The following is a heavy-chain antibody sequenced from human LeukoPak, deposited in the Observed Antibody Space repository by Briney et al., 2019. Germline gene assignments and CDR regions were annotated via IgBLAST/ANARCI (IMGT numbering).Heavy chain of an antibody. Sequence: SETLSITCTVSGGSISSYYWSWIRQPPGKGLEWIGYIYYSGSTNYNPSLKSRVTISVDTSKNQFSLKLSSVTAADTAVYYCARSDSSSWSLFRFDPWGQGTLVTVSS. D-gene: IGHD6-13*01. CDR3: ARSDSSSWSLFRFDP. J-gene: IGHJ5*02. CDR1: GGSISSYY. V-gene: IGHV4-59*01. CDR2: IYYSGST.